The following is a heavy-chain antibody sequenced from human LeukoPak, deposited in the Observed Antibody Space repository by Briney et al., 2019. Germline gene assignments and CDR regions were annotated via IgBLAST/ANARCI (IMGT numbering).Heavy chain of an antibody. CDR2: IYYSGST. CDR3: ARATYYDFWSGYYAREHHFDY. V-gene: IGHV4-31*03. Sequence: PSETLSLTCTVSGGSISSGGYYWSWIRQHPGKGLEWIGYIYYSGSTYYNPSLKSRVTISVDTSKNQFSLKLSSVTAADTAVYYCARATYYDFWSGYYAREHHFDYWGQGTLVTVSS. CDR1: GGSISSGGYY. J-gene: IGHJ4*02. D-gene: IGHD3-3*01.